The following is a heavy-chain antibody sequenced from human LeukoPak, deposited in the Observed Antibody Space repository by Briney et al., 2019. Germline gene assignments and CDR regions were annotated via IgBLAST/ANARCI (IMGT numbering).Heavy chain of an antibody. CDR3: ARDDNWGFDY. CDR1: GFVFSNFG. Sequence: PGGSLRLSCAASGFVFSNFGMTWVRQAPGKGLEWVSTTSAGGEDKHYADSVKGRFTISRDNAKNSLYLQMNSLRAEDTAFYYCARDDNWGFDYWGQGALVTVSS. V-gene: IGHV3-21*01. J-gene: IGHJ4*02. CDR2: TSAGGEDK. D-gene: IGHD7-27*01.